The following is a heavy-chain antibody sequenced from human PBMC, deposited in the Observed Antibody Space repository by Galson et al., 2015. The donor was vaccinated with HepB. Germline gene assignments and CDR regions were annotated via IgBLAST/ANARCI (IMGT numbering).Heavy chain of an antibody. CDR2: IKQDGSEK. J-gene: IGHJ4*02. CDR1: GFTFSSYA. D-gene: IGHD6-13*01. CDR3: ARDQGKAGYSFF. V-gene: IGHV3-7*01. Sequence: SLRLSCAASGFTFSSYAMSWVRQAPGKGLEWVANIKQDGSEKYYVDSVKGRFTISRDNAKNSLYLQMNSLRAEDTAVYYCARDQGKAGYSFFWGQGTLVTVSS.